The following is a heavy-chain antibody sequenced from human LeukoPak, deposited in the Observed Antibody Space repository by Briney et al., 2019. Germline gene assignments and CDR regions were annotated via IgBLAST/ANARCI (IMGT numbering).Heavy chain of an antibody. V-gene: IGHV5-51*01. CDR3: ARGGSTMVTPYYFDY. CDR2: IYPGDSDT. Sequence: GESLKISCKGSGYSFTCYWIGWVRQMPGKGLEWMGIIYPGDSDTRYSPSFQGQVTISADKSISTAYLQWSSLKASDTAMYYCARGGSTMVTPYYFDYWGQGTLVTVSS. D-gene: IGHD3-10*01. J-gene: IGHJ4*02. CDR1: GYSFTCYW.